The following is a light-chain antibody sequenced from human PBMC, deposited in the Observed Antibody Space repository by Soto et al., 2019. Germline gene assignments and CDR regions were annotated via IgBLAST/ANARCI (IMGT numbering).Light chain of an antibody. CDR2: DSS. CDR1: QSVSSW. J-gene: IGKJ4*02. Sequence: DILMTQTPAPPSAFAGDRVTVTCRASQSVSSWVAWYQEKPGRGPKLLIYDSSTWQSGVPSRFIGSGSGTEFSLTITSLLHDDFATYYCQHYYTYSPVTFGGGTRVEVK. CDR3: QHYYTYSPVT. V-gene: IGKV1-5*01.